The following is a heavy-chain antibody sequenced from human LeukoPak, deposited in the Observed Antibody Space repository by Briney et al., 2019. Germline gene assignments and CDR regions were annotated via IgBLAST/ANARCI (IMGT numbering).Heavy chain of an antibody. D-gene: IGHD6-19*01. Sequence: PSETLSLTCTVSGGSVSGYYWSWVRQPPGKGLEWIGYIYYSGSTNYNPSLKSRVTISVDTSKNQFSLKLSSVTAADTAVYYCATAIAVANDAFDIWGQGTMVTVSS. CDR3: ATAIAVANDAFDI. J-gene: IGHJ3*02. CDR1: GGSVSGYY. CDR2: IYYSGST. V-gene: IGHV4-59*02.